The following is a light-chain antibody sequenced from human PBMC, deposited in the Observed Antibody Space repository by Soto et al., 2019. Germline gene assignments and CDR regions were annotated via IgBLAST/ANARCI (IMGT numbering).Light chain of an antibody. Sequence: EIVMTQSPATLSVSPVERATLSGMASQSVSINLAWYQQKPGQAPRLLIYGASTRATGIPARFSGSGSGTEFTLTISSLQSEDFAVYHCQHYNSWPRTWTFGQGTKV. V-gene: IGKV3-15*01. CDR2: GAS. J-gene: IGKJ1*01. CDR3: QHYNSWPRTWT. CDR1: QSVSIN.